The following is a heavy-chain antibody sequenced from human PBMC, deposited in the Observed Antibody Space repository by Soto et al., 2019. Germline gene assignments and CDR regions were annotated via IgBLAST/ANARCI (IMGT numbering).Heavy chain of an antibody. V-gene: IGHV1-69*11. CDR2: IIPLLGTP. J-gene: IGHJ4*02. Sequence: QVQLVQSGAEVKKPGSSVKVSCRTSGGAFRAYAISWVRQAPGHGLEWMGGIIPLLGTPNYSQKFQGRVSITADEMQLVALTSEDTAVYYCAYSAHRRYFFDSWGQGTLVTVSS. CDR3: AYSAHRRYFFDS. CDR1: GGAFRAYA. D-gene: IGHD4-4*01.